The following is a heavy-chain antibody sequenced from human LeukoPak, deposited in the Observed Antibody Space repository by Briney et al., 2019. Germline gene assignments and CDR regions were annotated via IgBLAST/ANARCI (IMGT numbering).Heavy chain of an antibody. J-gene: IGHJ4*02. CDR1: GYSFDSYW. Sequence: GESLKISCKVSGYSFDSYWIGWVRQMPGKGLEWMGIIYPGDSETMYSPSFQGQVTISADMSITTAYLQWSSLKASDTAMYYCARGARFYERSGYYGPLDSWGQGTLVTVSS. D-gene: IGHD3-22*01. CDR3: ARGARFYERSGYYGPLDS. V-gene: IGHV5-51*01. CDR2: IYPGDSET.